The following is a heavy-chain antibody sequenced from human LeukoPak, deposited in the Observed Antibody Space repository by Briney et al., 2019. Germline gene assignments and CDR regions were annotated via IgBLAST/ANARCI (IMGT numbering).Heavy chain of an antibody. J-gene: IGHJ3*02. Sequence: SQTLSLTCAVSGGSISSGGYSWSWIRQHPGKGLEWIGYIYYSGSTYYNPSLKSRVTISVDTSKNQFSLKLSSVTAADTAVYYCARDRDYYDSSGYPYDAFDIWGQGTMVTVSS. D-gene: IGHD3-22*01. V-gene: IGHV4-31*11. CDR2: IYYSGST. CDR3: ARDRDYYDSSGYPYDAFDI. CDR1: GGSISSGGYS.